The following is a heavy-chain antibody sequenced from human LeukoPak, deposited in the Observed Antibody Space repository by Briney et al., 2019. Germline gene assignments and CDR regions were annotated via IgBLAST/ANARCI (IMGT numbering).Heavy chain of an antibody. CDR1: GGSISSYY. J-gene: IGHJ5*02. CDR3: ARDLPYCSGGSCST. Sequence: PSETPSLTCTVSGGSISSYYWSWIRQPPGKGLEWIGYIYYSGSTNYNPSLKSRVTISVDTSKNQFSLKLSSATAADTAVYYCARDLPYCSGGSCSTWGQGTLVTVSS. D-gene: IGHD2-15*01. CDR2: IYYSGST. V-gene: IGHV4-59*01.